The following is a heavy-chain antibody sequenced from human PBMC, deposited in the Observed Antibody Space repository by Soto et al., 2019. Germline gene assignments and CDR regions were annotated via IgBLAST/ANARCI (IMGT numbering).Heavy chain of an antibody. V-gene: IGHV1-8*01. CDR2: MNPNSGNT. Sequence: QVQLVQSGAEVKKPGASVKVSCKASGYTFTSYDINWVRQATGQGLEWMGWMNPNSGNTDYAQKFQGRVTMTRNTSISTAYMELSSLRSEDTAVYYCARAGTLLVGTTTDYYYYGLGVWGQGTTVTVSS. D-gene: IGHD1-26*01. CDR3: ARAGTLLVGTTTDYYYYGLGV. J-gene: IGHJ6*02. CDR1: GYTFTSYD.